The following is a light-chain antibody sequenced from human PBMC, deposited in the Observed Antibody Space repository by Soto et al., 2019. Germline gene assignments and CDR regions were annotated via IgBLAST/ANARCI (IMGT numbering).Light chain of an antibody. V-gene: IGKV3-15*01. CDR3: QRYNNWYGT. Sequence: EIVMTQSPATLSVSPGERATLSCRASQSVSSNLAWYQQKPGQAPRLLIYGASTRATGIPARFSGSGSGTEFTLTISSLQSEDFAVYYCQRYNNWYGTFGQGTKVEIK. CDR1: QSVSSN. CDR2: GAS. J-gene: IGKJ1*01.